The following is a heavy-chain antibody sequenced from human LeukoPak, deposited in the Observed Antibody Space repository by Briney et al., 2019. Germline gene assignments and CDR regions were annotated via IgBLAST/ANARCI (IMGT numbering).Heavy chain of an antibody. V-gene: IGHV4-4*07. J-gene: IGHJ4*02. D-gene: IGHD2-15*01. CDR1: GGSISNYY. CDR3: AREGPGGSGSHDY. CDR2: MYSRGGT. Sequence: SETLSLTCTVSGGSISNYYWNWIRKPAGKGLEWVGRMYSRGGTDYNASLKSRLTISVDTSKNESSLKLNSVTAADTAVYYCAREGPGGSGSHDYWGQGTLVTVSS.